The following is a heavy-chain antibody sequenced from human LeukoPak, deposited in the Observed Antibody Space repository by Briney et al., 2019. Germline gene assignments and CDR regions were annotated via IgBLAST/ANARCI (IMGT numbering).Heavy chain of an antibody. V-gene: IGHV1-2*04. CDR2: INPNTGGT. CDR3: AREDGWFGELPRGGMDV. CDR1: GYTFTGYY. Sequence: ASVKVSCKASGYTFTGYYIHWVRQAPGQGLEWMGWINPNTGGTNYAQKFQGWVTMTRDTSISTAYMELSRLRSDDTAVYYCAREDGWFGELPRGGMDVWSKGTTVTVSS. J-gene: IGHJ6*04. D-gene: IGHD3-10*01.